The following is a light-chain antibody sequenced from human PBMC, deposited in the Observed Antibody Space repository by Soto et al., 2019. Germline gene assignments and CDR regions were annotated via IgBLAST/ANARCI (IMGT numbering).Light chain of an antibody. CDR2: DVS. CDR1: QSVGKY. J-gene: IGKJ4*01. CDR3: QQRTNWQLT. Sequence: EIVLTQSPATLSLSPGERGTLSCRASQSVGKYLAWYQQRPGQAPRLLMFDVSYRATGTPARFSGSGSGTDFTLTISSLEPEDFAVYYCQQRTNWQLTFGGGTRVEIK. V-gene: IGKV3-11*01.